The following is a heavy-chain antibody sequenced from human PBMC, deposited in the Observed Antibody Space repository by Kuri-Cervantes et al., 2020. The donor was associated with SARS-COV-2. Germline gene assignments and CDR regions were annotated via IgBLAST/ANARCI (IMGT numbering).Heavy chain of an antibody. D-gene: IGHD2/OR15-2a*01. CDR3: ARVYEYVRLAWGMDV. Sequence: LSLTFAVSGFTFSNYAMHWVRQAPGKGLEWVAVISYDGSSKYYADSVKGRFTISRDNPKNTLYLQMNRLTIEDTAVYYCARVYEYVRLAWGMDVWGQGTTVTVSS. J-gene: IGHJ6*02. V-gene: IGHV3-30*04. CDR1: GFTFSNYA. CDR2: ISYDGSSK.